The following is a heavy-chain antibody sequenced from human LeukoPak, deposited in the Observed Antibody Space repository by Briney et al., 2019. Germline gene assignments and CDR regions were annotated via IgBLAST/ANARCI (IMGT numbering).Heavy chain of an antibody. CDR1: GGSISSGDYY. Sequence: SETLSLTCTVSGGSISSGDYYWSWIRQPPGKGLEWIGYVYHTGSTNYNPSLKSQFTISIETSRNQFSLSLTSVTAADTAMYYCARGRRDGSYYFDYWGQGTSVTVSS. V-gene: IGHV4-61*08. CDR3: ARGRRDGSYYFDY. CDR2: VYHTGST. J-gene: IGHJ4*02.